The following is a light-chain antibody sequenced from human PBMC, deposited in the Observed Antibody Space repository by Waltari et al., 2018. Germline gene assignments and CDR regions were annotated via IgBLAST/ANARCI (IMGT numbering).Light chain of an antibody. V-gene: IGKV1-39*01. CDR2: DAS. CDR3: QHYVGWPPAYT. CDR1: QSIRSY. J-gene: IGKJ2*01. Sequence: DIQMTQSPSSLSASVGDRVTITCRASQSIRSYLNWYQQKPGKAPKLLIYDASNLQSGVPSRFSGSGSGTDFTLTISRLQAEDFGIYYCQHYVGWPPAYTFGQGTKLEIK.